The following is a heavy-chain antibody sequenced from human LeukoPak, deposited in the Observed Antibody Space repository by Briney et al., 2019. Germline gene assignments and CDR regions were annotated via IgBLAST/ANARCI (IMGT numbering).Heavy chain of an antibody. D-gene: IGHD6-6*01. J-gene: IGHJ3*02. CDR3: AKDGYSSSGGQAFDI. CDR1: GFTFSGSA. V-gene: IGHV3-73*01. CDR2: IRSKANSYAT. Sequence: GGSLRLSCAASGFTFSGSAMHWVRQASGKGLEWVGRIRSKANSYATAYAASVKGRFTISRDNSKNTLYLQMNSLRAEDTAVYYCAKDGYSSSGGQAFDIWGQGTMVTVSS.